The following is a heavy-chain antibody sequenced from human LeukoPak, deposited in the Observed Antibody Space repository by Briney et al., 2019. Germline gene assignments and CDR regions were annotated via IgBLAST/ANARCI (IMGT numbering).Heavy chain of an antibody. Sequence: GGSLRLSCAASGFTFSSNAMSWVRQAPGKGLEWVSAISGSGDSTYYADSVKGRFTISRDNSKNTLYLQMNSLRAEDTAVYYCAKDLETMVQGVMTDYWGQGTLVTVSS. CDR3: AKDLETMVQGVMTDY. J-gene: IGHJ4*02. V-gene: IGHV3-23*01. D-gene: IGHD3-10*01. CDR2: ISGSGDST. CDR1: GFTFSSNA.